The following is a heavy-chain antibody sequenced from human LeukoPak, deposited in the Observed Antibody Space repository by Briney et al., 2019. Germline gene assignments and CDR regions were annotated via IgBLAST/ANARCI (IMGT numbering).Heavy chain of an antibody. V-gene: IGHV1-2*02. D-gene: IGHD2-8*01. Sequence: ASVKVSCKASAYTFNDYYLHWVRQAPGQGLQWMGWIGPNSGDAEYAQKFQGRFTMTRDRSISTAYMDLGRLTSDDTAVYYCARRSRNGLDAFDIWGQGTMVTVSS. J-gene: IGHJ3*02. CDR3: ARRSRNGLDAFDI. CDR1: AYTFNDYY. CDR2: IGPNSGDA.